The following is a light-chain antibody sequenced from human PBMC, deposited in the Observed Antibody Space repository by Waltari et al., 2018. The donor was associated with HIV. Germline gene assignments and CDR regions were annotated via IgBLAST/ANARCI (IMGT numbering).Light chain of an antibody. Sequence: QSALTQPASVSGSPGQSITISCTGSSSDVGSYNLVSWYQQHPGKAPKLMIYEGINRPSGFSNRFSGSKSGNTASLTISVLQAEDEADYYCCSYAGSSNWVFGGGTKLTVL. V-gene: IGLV2-23*01. CDR3: CSYAGSSNWV. CDR1: SSDVGSYNL. CDR2: EGI. J-gene: IGLJ3*02.